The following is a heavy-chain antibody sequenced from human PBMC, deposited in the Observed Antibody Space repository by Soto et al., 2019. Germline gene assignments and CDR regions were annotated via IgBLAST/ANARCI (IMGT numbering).Heavy chain of an antibody. Sequence: EVQLLESGGGLVQPGGSLRLSCAASGFTFSSYAMSWVRQAPGKGLEWVSAISGSGGSTYYADSVKGRFTISRDNSKNTLYLQMDSLRAEDTAVYYCAKVRVRSSSFDYWGQGTLVTVSS. J-gene: IGHJ4*02. CDR3: AKVRVRSSSFDY. CDR2: ISGSGGST. D-gene: IGHD6-6*01. V-gene: IGHV3-23*01. CDR1: GFTFSSYA.